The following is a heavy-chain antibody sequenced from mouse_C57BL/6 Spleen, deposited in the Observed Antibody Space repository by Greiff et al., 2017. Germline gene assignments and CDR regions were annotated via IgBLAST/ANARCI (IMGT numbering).Heavy chain of an antibody. CDR3: ARTEGITPYFDV. V-gene: IGHV3-6*01. J-gene: IGHJ2*01. Sequence: EVKLVESGPGLVKPSQSLSLTCSVTGYSITSGSYWNWIRQFPGNKLEWMGYISYDGSNNYNPSLKNRISISRDTSKNQFFLKLNYVTTEDTATYYCARTEGITPYFDVWGQGTTLTVSS. CDR1: GYSITSGSY. CDR2: ISYDGSN.